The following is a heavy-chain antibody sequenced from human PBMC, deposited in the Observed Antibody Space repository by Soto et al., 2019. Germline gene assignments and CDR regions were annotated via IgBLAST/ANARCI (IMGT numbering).Heavy chain of an antibody. Sequence: SVKVSCKASGGTLSSFAISWVRQAPGQGLEWMGGIIPIYDTTNYAQTFQGRVTITADESTNTAFMELSNLRSVDTAVYYCARVRAERERSYDFWSGSFDYWGQGSLVTVSS. D-gene: IGHD3-3*01. CDR3: ARVRAERERSYDFWSGSFDY. CDR2: IIPIYDTT. CDR1: GGTLSSFA. J-gene: IGHJ4*02. V-gene: IGHV1-69*13.